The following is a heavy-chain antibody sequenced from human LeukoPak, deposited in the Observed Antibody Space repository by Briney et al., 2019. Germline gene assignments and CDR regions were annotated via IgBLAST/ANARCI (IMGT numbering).Heavy chain of an antibody. D-gene: IGHD6-13*01. CDR3: ARDWIAAAGNWFDP. CDR2: IIPIFGTA. CDR1: GGTFSSYA. V-gene: IGHV1-69*05. Sequence: GASVKVSCKASGGTFSSYAISWVRQAPGQGLEWMGGIIPIFGTANYAQKFQGRVTITTDESTSTAYMELSSLRSEDTAVYYCARDWIAAAGNWFDPWGQGTLVTVSS. J-gene: IGHJ5*02.